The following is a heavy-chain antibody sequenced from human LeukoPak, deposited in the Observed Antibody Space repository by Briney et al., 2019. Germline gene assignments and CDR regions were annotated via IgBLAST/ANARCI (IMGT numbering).Heavy chain of an antibody. Sequence: GGSLRLSCSASGFTFSGSAMYWVRQASGKGLEWVGRIRSKVNIYATAYAASVKGRFTISRDDSKNTAYLQMNSLKTEDTAVYYCTRHVDTMVRGAPPSRGYMDVWGKGTTVTVSS. CDR1: GFTFSGSA. CDR3: TRHVDTMVRGAPPSRGYMDV. CDR2: IRSKVNIYAT. D-gene: IGHD3-10*01. J-gene: IGHJ6*03. V-gene: IGHV3-73*01.